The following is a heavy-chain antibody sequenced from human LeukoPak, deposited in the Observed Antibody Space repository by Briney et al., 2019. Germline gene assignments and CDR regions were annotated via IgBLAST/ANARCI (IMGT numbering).Heavy chain of an antibody. CDR1: GFTFSNAW. J-gene: IGHJ4*02. Sequence: PGGSLRLSCAASGFTFSNAWMSWVRQAPGKGLEWFSYISSSSSAISYADSVKGRFTISRDNAKNSLYLQMDSLRDEDTAVYYCARDTTLNDWGQGTLVTVSS. D-gene: IGHD1-14*01. CDR2: ISSSSSAI. V-gene: IGHV3-48*02. CDR3: ARDTTLND.